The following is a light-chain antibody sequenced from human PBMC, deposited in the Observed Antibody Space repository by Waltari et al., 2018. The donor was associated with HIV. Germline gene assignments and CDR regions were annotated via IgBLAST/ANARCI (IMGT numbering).Light chain of an antibody. CDR2: LKRDGSH. V-gene: IGLV4-69*02. CDR1: SGHSNYA. Sequence: QLVLTQSLSASASLGASVKLTCTLSSGHSNYAIAWHQQHPEKGPRYLMTLKRDGSHSKGDGIPDRFSGSSSGAERYLIISSLQSEDEADYYCQTWGTGIQVFGGGTKVTVL. CDR3: QTWGTGIQV. J-gene: IGLJ3*02.